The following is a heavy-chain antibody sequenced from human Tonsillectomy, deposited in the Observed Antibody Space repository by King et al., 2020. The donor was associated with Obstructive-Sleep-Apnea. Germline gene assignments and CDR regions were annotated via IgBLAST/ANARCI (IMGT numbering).Heavy chain of an antibody. Sequence: VQLVQPGAEVKRPGASVKVSCEASGYTFTNYGIAWVRQAPGQGLEWMGWISANNGDSNYAQKFQGRVTMTTDTTTTTAYMELRSLRADDTAVYYCAGRLDPSSGGYSWFDYWGQGTLVTVSS. CDR2: ISANNGDS. V-gene: IGHV1-18*04. D-gene: IGHD1-26*01. CDR3: AGRLDPSSGGYSWFDY. CDR1: GYTFTNYG. J-gene: IGHJ4*02.